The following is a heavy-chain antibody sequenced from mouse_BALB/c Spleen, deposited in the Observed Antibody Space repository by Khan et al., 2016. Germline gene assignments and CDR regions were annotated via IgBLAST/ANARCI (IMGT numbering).Heavy chain of an antibody. D-gene: IGHD2-4*01. V-gene: IGHV14-3*02. CDR3: ARSPYDYDVGFAY. Sequence: VQLKESGAELVKPGASVKLSCPASGFNIKDTYMHWVKQRPEQGLEWIGGIDPANGNTTYDPKFPGKATITADTSATTAYLQLHSLPSEETAVYYCARSPYDYDVGFAYWGQGTLVTVSA. CDR2: IDPANGNT. J-gene: IGHJ3*01. CDR1: GFNIKDTY.